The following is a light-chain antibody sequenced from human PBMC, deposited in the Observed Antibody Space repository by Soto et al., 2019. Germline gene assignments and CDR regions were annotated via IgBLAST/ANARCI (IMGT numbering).Light chain of an antibody. Sequence: EIVMTQSPATLSVSPGERATLSCRASQSVSSNLAWYQQKPGQAPSLLIYGASTRATGLPARFSGSGSGTEFTLTISSLQSEDFAVYYCQQYNNWPFTFGPGTKVDIK. CDR1: QSVSSN. V-gene: IGKV3D-15*01. CDR2: GAS. J-gene: IGKJ3*01. CDR3: QQYNNWPFT.